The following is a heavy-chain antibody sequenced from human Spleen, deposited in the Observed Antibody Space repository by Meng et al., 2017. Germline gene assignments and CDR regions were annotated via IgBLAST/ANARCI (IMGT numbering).Heavy chain of an antibody. J-gene: IGHJ5*02. V-gene: IGHV4-38-2*01. D-gene: IGHD1-7*01. CDR3: ARASDWGTTFLGLYNWFDP. CDR2: INHSGST. CDR1: GYSTISGYY. Sequence: SETLSLTCAVPGYSTISGYYWGWIRQPPGKGLEWIGSINHSGSTYYNPSLKSRVTISVDTSKNQFSLKLSSVTAADTAVYYCARASDWGTTFLGLYNWFDPWGQGTLVTVSS.